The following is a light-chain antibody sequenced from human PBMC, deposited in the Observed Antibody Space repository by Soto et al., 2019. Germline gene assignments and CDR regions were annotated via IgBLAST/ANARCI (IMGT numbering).Light chain of an antibody. CDR2: DAS. Sequence: IQMTQSPSTLSASVGDRVTITCRASQSISSWLAWYQQKPGKAPKLLIYDASSLESGVPSRFSGSGSGTEFTLTISSLQPDDFATYYCQQYNSYQFGQGTKVDIK. CDR3: QQYNSYQ. J-gene: IGKJ1*01. CDR1: QSISSW. V-gene: IGKV1-5*01.